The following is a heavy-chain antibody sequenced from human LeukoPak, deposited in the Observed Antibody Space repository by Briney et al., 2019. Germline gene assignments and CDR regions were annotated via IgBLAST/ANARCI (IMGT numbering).Heavy chain of an antibody. V-gene: IGHV4-59*01. CDR3: ARVAYYYDSSGYYPYYFDY. CDR2: IYYSGST. CDR1: GGSISSYY. J-gene: IGHJ4*02. Sequence: SETLSLTCTVSGGSISSYYWSWIRQPPGKGLEWIGLIYYSGSTNYNPSLKGRVTISVDTSKNQFSLKLSSVTAADTAVYYCARVAYYYDSSGYYPYYFDYWGQGTLVTVSS. D-gene: IGHD3-22*01.